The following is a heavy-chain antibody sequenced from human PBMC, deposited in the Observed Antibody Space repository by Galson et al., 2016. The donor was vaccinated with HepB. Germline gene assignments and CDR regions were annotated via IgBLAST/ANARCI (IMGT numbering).Heavy chain of an antibody. CDR3: AKDVVFLGGSPLDY. J-gene: IGHJ4*02. D-gene: IGHD1-26*01. CDR1: GFTFSSYA. CDR2: ISGTGDST. V-gene: IGHV3-23*01. Sequence: SLRLSCAASGFTFSSYAMSWVRQAPGKGLEWVSSISGTGDSTYYADSVRGRFTISRDNSKNTLYLQMNSLRAEDTAIYYCAKDVVFLGGSPLDYWGQGTLVTVSS.